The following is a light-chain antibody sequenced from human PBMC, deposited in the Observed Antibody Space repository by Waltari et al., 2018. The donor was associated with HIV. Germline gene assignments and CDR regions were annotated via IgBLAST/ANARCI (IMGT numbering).Light chain of an antibody. Sequence: QSVPTQPPSASGTPGQRVAISCSRSNSNIGSTFVYWYQQLPGTAPKLLIYKDNQRPSGVPERFSASKSGSSSSLAISGLRSEDEAEYYCATWDDILSGYLFGTGTKVTVL. J-gene: IGLJ1*01. CDR3: ATWDDILSGYL. CDR2: KDN. CDR1: NSNIGSTF. V-gene: IGLV1-47*01.